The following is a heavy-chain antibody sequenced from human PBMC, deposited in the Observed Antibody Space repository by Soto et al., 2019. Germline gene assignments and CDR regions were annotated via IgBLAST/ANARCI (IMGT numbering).Heavy chain of an antibody. D-gene: IGHD6-19*01. Sequence: GGSLRLSCAASGFTFSSYAMSWVRQAPGKGLEWVSAISGSGGSTYYADSVKGRFTISRDNSKNTLYLQMNSLRAEDTAVYYCAKDMVAGPLLGYYFDYWGQGTLVTVSS. J-gene: IGHJ4*02. CDR1: GFTFSSYA. V-gene: IGHV3-23*01. CDR2: ISGSGGST. CDR3: AKDMVAGPLLGYYFDY.